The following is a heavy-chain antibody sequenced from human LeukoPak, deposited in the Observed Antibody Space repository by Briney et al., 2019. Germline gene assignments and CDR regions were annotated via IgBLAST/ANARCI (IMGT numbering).Heavy chain of an antibody. Sequence: GASVKVSCKASGYTFTNYGISWLRQAPGQGLEWLGWISAYNGNANYAQILQGRVTMTTDTATSTAYMELGSLRSDDTAVYYCARGPGVAATRGDYWGRGTLVTVSS. CDR1: GYTFTNYG. CDR2: ISAYNGNA. V-gene: IGHV1-18*01. J-gene: IGHJ4*02. D-gene: IGHD2-15*01. CDR3: ARGPGVAATRGDY.